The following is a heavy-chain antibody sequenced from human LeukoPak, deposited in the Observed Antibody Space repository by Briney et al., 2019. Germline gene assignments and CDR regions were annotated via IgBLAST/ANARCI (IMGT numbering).Heavy chain of an antibody. J-gene: IGHJ4*02. CDR1: GFTFSDYW. Sequence: GGSLRLSCTASGFTFSDYWMTWVRQAPGKGPEWVANIKQDGSEKYYVDSVKGRFTISRDNAKNSLYLQMNSLRAEDTAVYYCARDGGYSYGLYVDYWGQGTLVTVSS. D-gene: IGHD5-18*01. CDR3: ARDGGYSYGLYVDY. CDR2: IKQDGSEK. V-gene: IGHV3-7*01.